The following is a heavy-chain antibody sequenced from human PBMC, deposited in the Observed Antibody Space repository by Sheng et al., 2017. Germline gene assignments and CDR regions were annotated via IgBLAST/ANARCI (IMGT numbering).Heavy chain of an antibody. V-gene: IGHV1-69*04. CDR3: ARTATVAHYYYYMDV. CDR2: IIPILGIA. Sequence: QVQLVQSGAEVKKPGSSVKVSCKASGGTFSSYAISWVRQAPGQGLEWMGGIIPILGIANYAQKFQGRVTITADKSTSTAYMELSSLRSEDTAVYYCARTATVAHYYYYMDVWGKGTTVTVSS. D-gene: IGHD4-17*01. J-gene: IGHJ6*03. CDR1: GGTFSSYA.